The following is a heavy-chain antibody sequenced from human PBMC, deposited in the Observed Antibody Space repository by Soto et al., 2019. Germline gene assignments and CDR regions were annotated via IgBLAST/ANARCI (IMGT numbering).Heavy chain of an antibody. CDR2: IRNDGSNE. Sequence: PGGSLRLSCAASGFTFSNYGMHWVHQAPGKGLEWVAVIRNDGSNEYYADSVKGRFTISRDNPKHTLYLQMNSLRAEDTAVYYCAKGPAGGDTHRSADYWGQGALVTVSS. D-gene: IGHD3-16*01. CDR1: GFTFSNYG. J-gene: IGHJ4*02. CDR3: AKGPAGGDTHRSADY. V-gene: IGHV3-30*18.